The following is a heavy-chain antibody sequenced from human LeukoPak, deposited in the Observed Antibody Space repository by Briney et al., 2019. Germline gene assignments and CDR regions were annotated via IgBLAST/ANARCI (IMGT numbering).Heavy chain of an antibody. J-gene: IGHJ4*02. CDR3: ARDRTADFDY. Sequence: GGSLRLSCEASGFTFSSYSMNWVRQAPGKGLEWVSSISSSSSYIYYADSVKGRFTISRDNAKNSLYLQMNSLRAEDTAVYYCARDRTADFDYWGQGTLVTVSS. D-gene: IGHD5-18*01. CDR2: ISSSSSYI. V-gene: IGHV3-21*01. CDR1: GFTFSSYS.